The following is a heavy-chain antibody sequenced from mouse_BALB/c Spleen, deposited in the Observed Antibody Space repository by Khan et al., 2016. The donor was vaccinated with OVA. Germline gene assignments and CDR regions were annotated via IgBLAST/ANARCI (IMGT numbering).Heavy chain of an antibody. V-gene: IGHV3-1*02. D-gene: IGHD2-1*01. J-gene: IGHJ4*01. CDR2: IYFSGSI. Sequence: EVQLQESGPDLVKPSQSLSLTCTVTGYSITSGYAWHWIRQFPGNKLEWMAYIYFSGSINYNPSLKSRISVTRDPSKNQLLLQLNSVTSEDTATDYCTRDGNYMDYWGQGTSVTVSS. CDR3: TRDGNYMDY. CDR1: GYSITSGYA.